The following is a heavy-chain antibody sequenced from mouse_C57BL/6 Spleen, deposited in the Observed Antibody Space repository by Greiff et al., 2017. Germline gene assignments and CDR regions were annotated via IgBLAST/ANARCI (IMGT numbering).Heavy chain of an antibody. CDR3: TRLLLKSFDV. CDR2: IDPENGDT. J-gene: IGHJ1*03. V-gene: IGHV14-4*01. D-gene: IGHD1-1*01. Sequence: DVHLVESGAELVRPGASVKLSCTASGFNIKDDYMHWVKQRPEQGLEWIGWIDPENGDTEYASKFQGKATITADTSSNTAYLQLSSLTSEDTAVYYCTRLLLKSFDVWGTGTTVTVSS. CDR1: GFNIKDDY.